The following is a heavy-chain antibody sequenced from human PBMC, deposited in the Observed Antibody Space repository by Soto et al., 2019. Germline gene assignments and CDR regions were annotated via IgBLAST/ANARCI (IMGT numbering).Heavy chain of an antibody. D-gene: IGHD4-4*01. CDR2: IIPIFGTA. V-gene: IGHV1-69*13. CDR1: GGTFSSDA. CDR3: ARDGYSLNAFDI. Sequence: SVNVSCKASGGTFSSDAISWVRPAPGQGLEWMRGIIPIFGTANYAQKFQGRVTITADESTSTAYMELSSLRSEDTAVYYRARDGYSLNAFDIWGQGTMVTVSS. J-gene: IGHJ3*02.